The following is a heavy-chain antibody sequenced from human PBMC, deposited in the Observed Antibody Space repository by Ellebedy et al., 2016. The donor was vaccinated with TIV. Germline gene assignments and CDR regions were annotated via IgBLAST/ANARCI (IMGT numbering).Heavy chain of an antibody. CDR2: ISSYNGNT. V-gene: IGHV1-18*01. CDR1: GYSFTSYG. J-gene: IGHJ6*02. CDR3: AREMGWGLEAAVTYGMDV. D-gene: IGHD6-13*01. Sequence: ASVKVSCKASGYSFTSYGISWVRQAPGQGLEWMGWISSYNGNTNYAQKFQGRVSMTTDTSTSTAYMELRGLRSDDTAVYYCAREMGWGLEAAVTYGMDVWGQGTTVTVSS.